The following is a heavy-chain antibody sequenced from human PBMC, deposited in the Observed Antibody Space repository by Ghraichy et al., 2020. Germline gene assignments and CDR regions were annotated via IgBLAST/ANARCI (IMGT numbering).Heavy chain of an antibody. J-gene: IGHJ6*02. CDR3: AKDQRDIVATIATRYYYGMDV. D-gene: IGHD5-12*01. Sequence: GGSLRLSCAASGFTFSSYAMSWVRQAPGKGLEWVSAISGSGGSTYYADSVKGRFTISRDDTKNTLYLQMNSLSADDTAVYYCAKDQRDIVATIATRYYYGMDVWSQGTTVTVSS. CDR2: ISGSGGST. V-gene: IGHV3-23*01. CDR1: GFTFSSYA.